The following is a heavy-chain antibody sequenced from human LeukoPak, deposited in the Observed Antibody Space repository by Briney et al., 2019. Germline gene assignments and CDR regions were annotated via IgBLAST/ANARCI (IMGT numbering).Heavy chain of an antibody. CDR3: ARVQTGSYARFGFDF. Sequence: ASVKASCKASGYTFTSYDINWVRQATGQGLEWMGWMNSGSGNTGYAQKFQGRVTFTRDPSITSAYMDLNSLTSDDTAIYYCARVQTGSYARFGFDFWGQGTLVTVSS. J-gene: IGHJ4*02. CDR2: MNSGSGNT. V-gene: IGHV1-8*03. D-gene: IGHD1-26*01. CDR1: GYTFTSYD.